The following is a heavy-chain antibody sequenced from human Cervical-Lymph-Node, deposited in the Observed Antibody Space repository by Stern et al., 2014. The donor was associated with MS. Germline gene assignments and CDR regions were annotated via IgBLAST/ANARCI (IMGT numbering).Heavy chain of an antibody. CDR3: ATVTTVTVGSMDV. D-gene: IGHD4-17*01. CDR1: GGTFSSQA. CDR2: IIPILGTP. V-gene: IGHV1-69*01. Sequence: MQLVQSGAEVKKPGSSVKVSCKVSGGTFSSQAINWVRQAPGQGLEWVGGIIPILGTPNYAPKVQDRVTITADGSTSTAYMDLSSLRSEDTAVYYCATVTTVTVGSMDVWGQGTTVTVSS. J-gene: IGHJ6*02.